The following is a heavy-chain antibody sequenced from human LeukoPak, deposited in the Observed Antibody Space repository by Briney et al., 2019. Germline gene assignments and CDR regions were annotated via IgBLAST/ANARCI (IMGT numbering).Heavy chain of an antibody. CDR3: ARDVLAAPGTFDY. CDR1: GDSISSGSFY. J-gene: IGHJ4*02. Sequence: SETLSLTCSVSGDSISSGSFYWSWIRQPAGRGLEWIGRIYPSGGTNYNPSLKSRVTISLDTSKNQFSLKLSSVTAADTAVYYCARDVLAAPGTFDYWGQGALVTVSS. CDR2: IYPSGGT. V-gene: IGHV4-61*02. D-gene: IGHD6-13*01.